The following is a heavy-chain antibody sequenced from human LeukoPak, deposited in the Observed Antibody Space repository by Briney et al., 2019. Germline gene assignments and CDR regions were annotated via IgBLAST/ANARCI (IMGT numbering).Heavy chain of an antibody. CDR3: ARAKPLKAARPRRAWFDP. Sequence: SETLSLTCAVCGGSFSGYYWSWIRQPPGKGLEWIGEINHSGSTNYNPSLKSRVTISVDTSKNQFSLKLSSVTAAGTAVYYCARAKPLKAARPRRAWFDPWGQGTLVTVSS. CDR1: GGSFSGYY. V-gene: IGHV4-34*01. D-gene: IGHD6-6*01. J-gene: IGHJ5*02. CDR2: INHSGST.